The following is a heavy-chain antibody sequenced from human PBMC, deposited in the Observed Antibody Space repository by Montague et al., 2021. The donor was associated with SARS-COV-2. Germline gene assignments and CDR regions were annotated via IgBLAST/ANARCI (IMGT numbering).Heavy chain of an antibody. V-gene: IGHV4-34*01. J-gene: IGHJ6*02. CDR2: ISHSGST. CDR1: GGSLSGYY. D-gene: IGHD2-2*01. CDR3: ARVPYRLLFVPRYYGMDV. Sequence: SETLSLTCAVYGGSLSGYYWSWIRQPPGEGLEWIAEISHSGSTNYNPSLKSRVTISVDTSKNQFSLKLSSATAADTAVYYCARVPYRLLFVPRYYGMDVWGQGTTVTVS.